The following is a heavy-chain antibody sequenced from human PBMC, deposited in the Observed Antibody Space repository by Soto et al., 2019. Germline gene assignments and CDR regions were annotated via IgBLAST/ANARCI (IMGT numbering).Heavy chain of an antibody. CDR1: GFTFSDYY. Sequence: GGSLRLSCAASGFTFSDYYMSWIRQAPGKGLEWVSYISSSGSTIYYADSVKGRFTISRDNAKNSLYLQMNSLRAEDTAVYYCARAQLGYCTNGVCRNFDYWGQGTLVTVSS. D-gene: IGHD2-8*01. J-gene: IGHJ4*02. CDR3: ARAQLGYCTNGVCRNFDY. V-gene: IGHV3-11*01. CDR2: ISSSGSTI.